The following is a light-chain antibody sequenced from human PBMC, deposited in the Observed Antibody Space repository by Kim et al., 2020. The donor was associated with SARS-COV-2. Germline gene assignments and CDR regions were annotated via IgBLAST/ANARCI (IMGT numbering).Light chain of an antibody. V-gene: IGLV4-69*01. CDR1: SGHSSYA. CDR2: LNSDGSH. CDR3: QTWGTGIRV. J-gene: IGLJ3*02. Sequence: SVKLTCTRGSGHSSYAIVWHQQQPERGPRYLMRLNSDGSHTKGDGVPDRFSGSSSGAERYLTISSLQSEDEAGYYCQTWGTGIRVFGGGTQLTVL.